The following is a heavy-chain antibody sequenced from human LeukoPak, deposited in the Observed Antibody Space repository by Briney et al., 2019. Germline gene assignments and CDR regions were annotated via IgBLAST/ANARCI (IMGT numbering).Heavy chain of an antibody. CDR2: ISSRRSYI. J-gene: IGHJ4*02. CDR1: GFTFSSYS. D-gene: IGHD3-22*01. CDR3: AREPYYYDSSGYFQALDY. Sequence: GGSLRLSCAASGFTFSSYSMNWVRQAPGKGLEWVSSISSRRSYIYYADSVKGRFTISRDNAKNSLYLQMNSLRAEDTAVYYCAREPYYYDSSGYFQALDYWGQGTLVTVSS. V-gene: IGHV3-21*01.